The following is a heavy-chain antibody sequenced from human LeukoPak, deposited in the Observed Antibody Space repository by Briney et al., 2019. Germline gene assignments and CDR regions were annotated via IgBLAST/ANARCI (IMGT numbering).Heavy chain of an antibody. J-gene: IGHJ4*02. Sequence: GGSLRLSCAASGFTFSSYAMSWVRQAPGKGLEWVSAISGSGGGTYYADSVKGRFTISRDNSKNTLYLQMNSLRAEDTAVYYCAKARNYYDSSGLDYWGQGTLVTVSS. D-gene: IGHD3-22*01. CDR1: GFTFSSYA. CDR3: AKARNYYDSSGLDY. V-gene: IGHV3-23*01. CDR2: ISGSGGGT.